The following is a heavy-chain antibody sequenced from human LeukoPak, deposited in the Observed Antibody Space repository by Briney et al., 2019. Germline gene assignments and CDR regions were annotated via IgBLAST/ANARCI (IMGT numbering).Heavy chain of an antibody. D-gene: IGHD3-9*01. J-gene: IGHJ5*02. CDR2: ISGSGGST. CDR3: AKSLDYDILTGYDP. CDR1: GFTFSSYA. Sequence: GGSLRLSCAASGFTFSSYAMSWVRQAPGKGLEWVPAISGSGGSTYYADSVKGRFTISRDNSKNTLYLQMNSLRAEDTAVYYCAKSLDYDILTGYDPWGQGTLVTVSS. V-gene: IGHV3-23*01.